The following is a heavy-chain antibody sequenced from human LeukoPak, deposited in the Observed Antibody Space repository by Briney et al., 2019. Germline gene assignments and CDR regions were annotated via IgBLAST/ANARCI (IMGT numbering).Heavy chain of an antibody. D-gene: IGHD2-2*01. CDR3: AKDSLVYCSSTSCHKGYFDY. J-gene: IGHJ4*02. V-gene: IGHV3-30*18. CDR2: ISYDGNNE. Sequence: GRSLRLSCAASGFTLTSYGMHWVRQAPGKGLEWVAVISYDGNNEYYADSVKGRFTISRDNSKNTLYLQMNSLRTEDTAVYYCAKDSLVYCSSTSCHKGYFDYWGQGTLVTVSA. CDR1: GFTLTSYG.